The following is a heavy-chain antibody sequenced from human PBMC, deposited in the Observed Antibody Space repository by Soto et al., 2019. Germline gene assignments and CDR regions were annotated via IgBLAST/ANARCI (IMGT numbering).Heavy chain of an antibody. Sequence: PSETLSLTCTASGGSISSYYLSWIRQPPGKGLEWIGYIYYSGSTNYNPSLKSRVTISVDTSKNQFSLKLSSVTAADTAVYYCARRWGGTFDYWGQGTLVTVSS. CDR3: ARRWGGTFDY. CDR2: IYYSGST. J-gene: IGHJ4*02. CDR1: GGSISSYY. V-gene: IGHV4-59*01. D-gene: IGHD2-21*01.